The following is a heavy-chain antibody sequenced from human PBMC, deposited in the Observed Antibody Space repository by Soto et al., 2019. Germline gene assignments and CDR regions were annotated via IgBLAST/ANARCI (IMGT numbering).Heavy chain of an antibody. CDR2: ISSSSSYI. CDR1: GFTFSSYS. J-gene: IGHJ6*02. Sequence: AGGSLRLSCAASGFTFSSYSMNWVRQAPGKGLEWVSSISSSSSYIYYADSVKGRFTISRDNAKNSLYLQMNSLRAEDTAVYYCARDGLSVAGKTYYYYGMDVWGQGTTVTVSS. D-gene: IGHD6-19*01. CDR3: ARDGLSVAGKTYYYYGMDV. V-gene: IGHV3-21*01.